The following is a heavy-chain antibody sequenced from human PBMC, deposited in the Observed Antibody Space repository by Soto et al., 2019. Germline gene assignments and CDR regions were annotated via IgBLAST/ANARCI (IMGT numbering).Heavy chain of an antibody. Sequence: GESLKISCKSSGYSFPSEWIGWVRQMPGKGLEWMGSIHPADSDTRYSPAFQGQVTISADKSIRTAYLQWNSLKASDTAMYYCARIPHSTTSYYDYIFGMDVLGQGTTVTVSS. J-gene: IGHJ6*02. V-gene: IGHV5-51*01. CDR1: GYSFPSEW. D-gene: IGHD2-2*01. CDR3: ARIPHSTTSYYDYIFGMDV. CDR2: IHPADSDT.